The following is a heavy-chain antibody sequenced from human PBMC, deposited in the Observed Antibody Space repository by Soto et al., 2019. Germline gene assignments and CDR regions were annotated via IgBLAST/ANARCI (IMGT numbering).Heavy chain of an antibody. CDR2: IYYSGST. Sequence: TLSLTCTVSGGSISSGGYYWSWIRQHPGKGLEWIGYIYYSGSTYYNPSLKSRVTISVDTSKNQFSLKLSSVTAADTAVYYCARNRLNAFDIWGQGTMVTVSS. CDR3: ARNRLNAFDI. CDR1: GGSISSGGYY. V-gene: IGHV4-31*03. J-gene: IGHJ3*02.